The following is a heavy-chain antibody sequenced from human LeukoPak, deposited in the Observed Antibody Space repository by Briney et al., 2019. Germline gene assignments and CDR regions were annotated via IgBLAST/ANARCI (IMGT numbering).Heavy chain of an antibody. CDR2: IYTSGST. CDR3: ARGFPGSSSSGGYYYYYYMDV. CDR1: GGSIGSYY. Sequence: ASETLSLTCTVSGGSIGSYYWSWIRQPAGKGLEWIGRIYTSGSTNYNPSLKSRVTISVDTSKNQFSLKLSSVTAADTAVYYCARGFPGSSSSGGYYYYYYMDVWGKGTTVTVSS. D-gene: IGHD6-6*01. J-gene: IGHJ6*03. V-gene: IGHV4-4*07.